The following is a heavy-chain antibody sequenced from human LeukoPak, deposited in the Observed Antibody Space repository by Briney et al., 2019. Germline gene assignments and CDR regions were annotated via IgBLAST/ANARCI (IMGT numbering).Heavy chain of an antibody. CDR3: ARDLGYYGSRSYPEGY. CDR1: GFSFSSYG. J-gene: IGHJ4*02. Sequence: PGGSLRLSCAGSGFSFSSYGMHWVRQAPGKGLEWVSSISSSSSYIYYADSVKGRFTISRDNAKNSLYLQMNSLRAEDTAVYYCARDLGYYGSRSYPEGYWGQGTLVTVSS. V-gene: IGHV3-21*01. CDR2: ISSSSSYI. D-gene: IGHD3-10*01.